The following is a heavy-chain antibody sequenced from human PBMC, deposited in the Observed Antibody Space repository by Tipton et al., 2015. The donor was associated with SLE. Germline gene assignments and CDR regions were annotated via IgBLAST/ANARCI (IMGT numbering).Heavy chain of an antibody. CDR3: ARDPSARGY. V-gene: IGHV3-21*01. CDR2: ISSSSGYI. J-gene: IGHJ4*02. D-gene: IGHD3-10*01. CDR1: GFTFSSYA. Sequence: SLRLSCAASGFTFSSYAMSWVRQAPGKGLEWVSSISSSSGYIYYADSVKGRFTISRDNAKNSLYLQMNSLRAEDTAVYYCARDPSARGYWGQGTLVTVSS.